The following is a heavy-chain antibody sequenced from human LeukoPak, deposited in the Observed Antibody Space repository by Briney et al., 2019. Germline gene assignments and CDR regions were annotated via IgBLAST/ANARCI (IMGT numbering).Heavy chain of an antibody. CDR2: INPTSGGP. D-gene: IGHD2-15*01. V-gene: IGHV1-2*02. CDR1: GYIFTGYY. J-gene: IGHJ3*02. CDR3: ARDSEIVGIVPMVAAGSGAFDI. Sequence: ASLKVSCKASGYIFTGYYIHWVRQAPGQGLEWMSWINPTSGGPNYTQTFQGRVTMTRDTSIRTVYMEMSRLRSDDTAVYYCARDSEIVGIVPMVAAGSGAFDIWGQGTLVTVSS.